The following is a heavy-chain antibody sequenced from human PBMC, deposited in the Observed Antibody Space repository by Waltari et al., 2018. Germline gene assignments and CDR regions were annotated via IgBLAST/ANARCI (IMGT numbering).Heavy chain of an antibody. CDR3: AVVDYDFWSGQNPLGAFDI. V-gene: IGHV5-51*01. CDR2: IYPGDSDT. CDR1: GSSFPSYW. Sequence: EVQLVQSGAEVKKPGESLKISCKGSGSSFPSYWIGWVRQMPVNGLEWMGIIYPGDSDTRYSPSFQGQVTISADKSISTAYLQWSSLKASDTAMYYCAVVDYDFWSGQNPLGAFDIWGQGTMVTVSS. J-gene: IGHJ3*02. D-gene: IGHD3-3*01.